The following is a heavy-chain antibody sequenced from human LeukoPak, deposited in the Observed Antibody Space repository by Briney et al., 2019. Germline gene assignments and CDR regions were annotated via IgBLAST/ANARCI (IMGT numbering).Heavy chain of an antibody. CDR1: AFTFSAFT. D-gene: IGHD7-27*01. Sequence: PGGSLRLSCAASAFTFSAFTMNWVRQAPGKGLELVSSISPSGRSTFHSDSVKGRFTVSRDNAQNSLFLQMNSLRAEDTGVYYCARDFSGESGYSGYWGQGALVTVSS. CDR3: ARDFSGESGYSGY. J-gene: IGHJ4*02. V-gene: IGHV3-21*01. CDR2: ISPSGRST.